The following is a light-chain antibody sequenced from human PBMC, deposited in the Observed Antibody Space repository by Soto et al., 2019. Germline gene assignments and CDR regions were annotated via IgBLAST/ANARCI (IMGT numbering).Light chain of an antibody. CDR2: DAS. CDR3: PLPSNRPPT. J-gene: IGKJ4*01. V-gene: IGKV3-11*01. Sequence: IMLSLSPATVSLTTGERATLSCRASQSVSSYLAWYQQKPGQAPRLLIYDASNRATGIPARFSGSGSGTDFTLTICFLEPEDVVLYSCPLPSNRPPTFAGSTKV. CDR1: QSVSSY.